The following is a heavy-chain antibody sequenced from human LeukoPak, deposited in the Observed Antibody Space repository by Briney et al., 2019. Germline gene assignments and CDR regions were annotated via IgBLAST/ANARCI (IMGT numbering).Heavy chain of an antibody. J-gene: IGHJ4*02. CDR2: IYYSRSN. Sequence: AQTLSLTCTVSGGSISSGGYYWSWIRQQPGKGLEWIGYIYYSRSNYYNPSLKSRVTISVDTSKNQFSLKLSCVTAADTAVYYCARGGSLWGRTGGWGQGTLVTVSS. D-gene: IGHD2-21*01. CDR3: ARGGSLWGRTGG. CDR1: GGSISSGGYY. V-gene: IGHV4-31*03.